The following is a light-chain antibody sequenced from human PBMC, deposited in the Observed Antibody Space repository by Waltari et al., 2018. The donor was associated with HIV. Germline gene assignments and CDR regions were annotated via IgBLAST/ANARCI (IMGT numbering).Light chain of an antibody. J-gene: IGKJ4*01. V-gene: IGKV3-11*01. Sequence: EIVLTQSPATLSLSPGARATLSCRASQSVGTFLAWYQQKPGQAPRLLIYAVSKRATGIPARFSGSGSGTDFTLTISSLEPEDFAIYYCQRRTNWPPEITFGGGSKVEIK. CDR2: AVS. CDR3: QRRTNWPPEIT. CDR1: QSVGTF.